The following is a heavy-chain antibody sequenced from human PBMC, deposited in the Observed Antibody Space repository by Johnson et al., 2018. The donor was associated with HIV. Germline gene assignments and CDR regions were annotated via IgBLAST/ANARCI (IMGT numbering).Heavy chain of an antibody. Sequence: VQLVESGGGLVQPGGSLRLSCAASGFTFSNVWMTWVRQAPGKGLEWVGRIKRKIEGETTDYAAPVKGRFTISRDDSKNTLYLQMNSLRAEDTAVYYCAGGVAVAFDIWGPGTMVTVSS. V-gene: IGHV3-15*01. CDR3: AGGVAVAFDI. J-gene: IGHJ3*02. D-gene: IGHD6-19*01. CDR1: GFTFSNVW. CDR2: IKRKIEGETT.